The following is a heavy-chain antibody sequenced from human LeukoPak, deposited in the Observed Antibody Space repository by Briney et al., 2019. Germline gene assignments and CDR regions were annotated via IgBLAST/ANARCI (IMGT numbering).Heavy chain of an antibody. CDR3: ARRKDAHYYYYGMDV. Sequence: SETLSLTYTVSVRSISSYDWSCVRHPPGKGLEGIGFIYYSGSTNYNPSLKSRVNISVDTSKNQFSLKLSSVTAADTAVYYCARRKDAHYYYYGMDVWGQGTTVTVSS. CDR1: VRSISSYD. CDR2: IYYSGST. J-gene: IGHJ6*02. V-gene: IGHV4-59*08.